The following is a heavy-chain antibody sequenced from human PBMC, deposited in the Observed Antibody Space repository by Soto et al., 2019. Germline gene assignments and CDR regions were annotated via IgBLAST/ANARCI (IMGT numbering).Heavy chain of an antibody. D-gene: IGHD2-2*01. V-gene: IGHV3-23*01. CDR3: AKLGYCSSTSCYAHFDY. J-gene: IGHJ4*02. CDR1: GFTFSSYA. Sequence: EVQLLESGGGLVQPGGSLRLSCAASGFTFSSYAMSWVRQAPGKGLECVSAISGSGGSTYYADSVKGRFTIYRDNSKNTLYLQMNSLRAEDTAVYYCAKLGYCSSTSCYAHFDYWGQGTLVTVSS. CDR2: ISGSGGST.